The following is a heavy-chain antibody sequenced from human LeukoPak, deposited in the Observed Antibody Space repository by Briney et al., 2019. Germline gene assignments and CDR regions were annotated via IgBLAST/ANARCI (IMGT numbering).Heavy chain of an antibody. D-gene: IGHD3-22*01. V-gene: IGHV3-74*01. CDR1: GFTFSSYW. CDR3: ARAPSEIGGYYPEYFRH. J-gene: IGHJ1*01. Sequence: PGGSLRLSCAASGFTFSSYWMHWVRHAPGKGLVWVSRIKSDGSTNYADSVKGRVTISRDNAKNTLSLQMNSLRAEDTGVYYCARAPSEIGGYYPEYFRHWGQGTLVTVSS. CDR2: IKSDGST.